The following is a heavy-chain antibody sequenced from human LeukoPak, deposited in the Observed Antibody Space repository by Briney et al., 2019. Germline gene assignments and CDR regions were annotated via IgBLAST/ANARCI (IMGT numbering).Heavy chain of an antibody. J-gene: IGHJ4*02. Sequence: GGSLRLSCAASGFTFSHAWMTWVRQAPGKGLEWVSHITSSSTNIYYADSVKGRFTISRDNAKNALSLQMNSLRDEDTAVYYCATSGNYYLKYWGQGTLVTVSS. CDR1: GFTFSHAW. CDR3: ATSGNYYLKY. D-gene: IGHD1-26*01. V-gene: IGHV3-48*02. CDR2: ITSSSTNI.